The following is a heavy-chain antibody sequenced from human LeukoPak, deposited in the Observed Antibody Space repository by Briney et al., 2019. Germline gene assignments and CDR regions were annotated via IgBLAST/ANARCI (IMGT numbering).Heavy chain of an antibody. Sequence: GSLRLSCAASGLTFSTYGVHWVRQAPGKGLEWVAVIWHDGSSEFYADSVKGRFSISRDDSKNTVSLQMNSLRAEDTALYYCAKDTTGGWSGYFDSWGQGILVTVSS. J-gene: IGHJ4*02. D-gene: IGHD6-19*01. CDR2: IWHDGSSE. CDR1: GLTFSTYG. V-gene: IGHV3-33*06. CDR3: AKDTTGGWSGYFDS.